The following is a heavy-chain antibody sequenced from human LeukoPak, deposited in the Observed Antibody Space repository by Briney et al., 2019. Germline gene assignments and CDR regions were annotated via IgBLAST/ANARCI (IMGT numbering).Heavy chain of an antibody. Sequence: SETLSLTCTFYGGAFSGYYWSWIRQPPGKGLEWIGEINHSGSTNYNPSLKSRVTISVDTSKNQFSLKLSSVTAADTAVYYCARVGWSIAVAGRPTFDYWGQGTLVTVSS. D-gene: IGHD6-19*01. CDR3: ARVGWSIAVAGRPTFDY. CDR1: GGAFSGYY. CDR2: INHSGST. J-gene: IGHJ4*02. V-gene: IGHV4-34*01.